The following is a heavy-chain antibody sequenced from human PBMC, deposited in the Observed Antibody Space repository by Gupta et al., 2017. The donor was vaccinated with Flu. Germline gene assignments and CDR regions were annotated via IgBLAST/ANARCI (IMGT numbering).Heavy chain of an antibody. Sequence: DGNNLWYADSVRGRFTISRDNSENTLILQMNSLRRDDTAVYYCANSGRNYWNFDGDYLGQGTLVTVSS. CDR3: ANSGRNYWNFDGDY. D-gene: IGHD1-7*01. J-gene: IGHJ4*02. V-gene: IGHV3-30*02. CDR2: DGNNL.